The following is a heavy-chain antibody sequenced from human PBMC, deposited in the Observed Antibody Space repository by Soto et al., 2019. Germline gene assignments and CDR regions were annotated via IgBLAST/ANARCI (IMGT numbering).Heavy chain of an antibody. CDR3: ARDFKTYSHGVEV. D-gene: IGHD4-4*01. Sequence: ASVKVSCKASGYPFTGSSIHWVRQAPGQGLEWMGWINPSSGGTEFAEKFQGRVTVTRDTSIRTVFLELNSLTSDDTGVYFCARDFKTYSHGVEVWGQGTA. V-gene: IGHV1-2*02. CDR1: GYPFTGSS. CDR2: INPSSGGT. J-gene: IGHJ6*01.